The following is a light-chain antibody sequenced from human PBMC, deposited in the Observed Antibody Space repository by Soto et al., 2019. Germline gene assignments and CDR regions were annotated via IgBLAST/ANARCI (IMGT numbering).Light chain of an antibody. J-gene: IGLJ1*01. Sequence: QSVLTQPASVPGSPGRSITISCTGTSSDVGNYKYVSWYQQHPGKAPKLMIYEVSNRPSGVSNRFSGSKSGNTASLTISGLQAEDETDYYCFSYTSSGTYVFGTGTKVTVL. CDR1: SSDVGNYKY. V-gene: IGLV2-14*01. CDR3: FSYTSSGTYV. CDR2: EVS.